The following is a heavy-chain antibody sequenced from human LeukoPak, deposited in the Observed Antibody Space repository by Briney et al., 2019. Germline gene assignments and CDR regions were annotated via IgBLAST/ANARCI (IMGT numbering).Heavy chain of an antibody. V-gene: IGHV1-46*01. J-gene: IGHJ3*02. CDR3: ARGGSSWYRLSDAFDI. CDR2: INPSGGST. Sequence: ASVKVSCKASGYTFTSYYMHWVRQAPGQGLEWMGIINPSGGSTSYAQKFQGRVTMTRDTSTSTVYMELSSLRPEDTAVYYCARGGSSWYRLSDAFDIWGQGTMVTVSS. D-gene: IGHD6-13*01. CDR1: GYTFTSYY.